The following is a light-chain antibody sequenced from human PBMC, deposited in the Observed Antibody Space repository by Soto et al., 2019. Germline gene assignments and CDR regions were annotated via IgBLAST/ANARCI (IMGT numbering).Light chain of an antibody. CDR3: SSYRSSSVI. V-gene: IGLV2-14*03. J-gene: IGLJ2*01. CDR2: DVS. Sequence: QSALTQPASVSGSPGQSITISCTGTSSDVGGYNYVSWYQHHPGKAPKLMIYDVSNRPSGVSNRFSGSKSGNTASLTISGLQAEDEADYYCSSYRSSSVIFGGGTKLIVL. CDR1: SSDVGGYNY.